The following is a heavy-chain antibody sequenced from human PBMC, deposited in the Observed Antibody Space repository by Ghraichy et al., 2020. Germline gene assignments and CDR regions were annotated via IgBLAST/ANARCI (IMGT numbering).Heavy chain of an antibody. J-gene: IGHJ4*02. V-gene: IGHV4-34*01. CDR1: GGSFSGYY. CDR2: INHSGST. CDR3: ARVWYSSGYYYFDY. D-gene: IGHD3-22*01. Sequence: SETLSLTCAVYGGSFSGYYWSWIRQPPRKGLEWIGEINHSGSTNYNPSLKSRVTISVDTSKNQFSLKLSSVTAADTAVYYCARVWYSSGYYYFDYWGQGTLVTVSS.